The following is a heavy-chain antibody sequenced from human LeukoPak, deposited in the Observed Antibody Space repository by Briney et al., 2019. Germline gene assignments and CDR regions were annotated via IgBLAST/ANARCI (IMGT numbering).Heavy chain of an antibody. D-gene: IGHD6-13*01. V-gene: IGHV1-18*01. CDR1: GYTFTSYG. CDR2: ISAYNGTT. CDR3: ARDRVAGAGTADY. Sequence: ATVKVSCKVSGYTFTSYGISWVRQPPGKGLEWMGWISAYNGTTNYAQKLQGRITMTTDTSTSTAYMELRSLRSDDTAVYYCARDRVAGAGTADYWGQGPLVTVSS. J-gene: IGHJ4*02.